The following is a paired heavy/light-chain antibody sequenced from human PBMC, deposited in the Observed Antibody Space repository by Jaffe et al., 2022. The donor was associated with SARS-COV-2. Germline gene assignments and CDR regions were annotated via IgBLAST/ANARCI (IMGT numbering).Heavy chain of an antibody. CDR1: GFTFSDYY. CDR2: ISGSGDIT. J-gene: IGHJ6*02. CDR3: ARATADGLDV. V-gene: IGHV3-11*01. Sequence: QVQLVESGGGLVKPGGSLRLSCAASGFTFSDYYMTWVRQAPGKGLEWVSHISGSGDITRYADSVKGRFTISRDNAKNSLFLQMNSLRAEDTAVYYCARATADGLDVWGQGAAVTVSS.
Light chain of an antibody. CDR1: QGISRS. CDR3: QKYNSVPWT. J-gene: IGKJ1*01. V-gene: IGKV1-27*01. Sequence: DIQMTQSPSSLSASVGDRVTITCRASQGISRSLAWYQQRPGKVPKFLIYAASTLQSGVPSRFSGSGSGTDFILTISSLQPEDVATYYCQKYNSVPWTFGQGTKVDIK. CDR2: AAS.